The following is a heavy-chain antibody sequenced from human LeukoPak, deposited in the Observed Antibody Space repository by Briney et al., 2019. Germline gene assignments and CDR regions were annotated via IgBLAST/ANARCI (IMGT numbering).Heavy chain of an antibody. CDR1: GYTFTSYY. Sequence: ASVKVSCKASGYTFTSYYMHWVRQAPGQGLEWMGIINPSGGSTSYAQKFQGRVTMTRDTSTSTVYMELSSLRSEDTAVYYCAREYCSGGSCYPLHPYFDYWGQGTLVTASS. J-gene: IGHJ4*02. CDR3: AREYCSGGSCYPLHPYFDY. V-gene: IGHV1-46*03. CDR2: INPSGGST. D-gene: IGHD2-15*01.